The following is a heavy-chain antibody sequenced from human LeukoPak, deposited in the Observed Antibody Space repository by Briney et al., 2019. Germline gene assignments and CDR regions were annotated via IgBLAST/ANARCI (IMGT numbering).Heavy chain of an antibody. CDR2: MNPNNGNT. CDR3: ARGLAGRFYYYYYIDV. V-gene: IGHV1-8*03. CDR1: GYSFTSYD. J-gene: IGHJ6*03. Sequence: GASVKVSCKASGYSFTSYDINWVRQATGQGLEWMGWMNPNNGNTGYAQNFQGRVTITRNTSISTAYMELSSLRSEDTAVYYCARGLAGRFYYYYYIDVWGKGTTVTVSS.